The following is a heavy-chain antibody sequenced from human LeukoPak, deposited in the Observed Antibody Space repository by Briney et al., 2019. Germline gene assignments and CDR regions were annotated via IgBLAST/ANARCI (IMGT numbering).Heavy chain of an antibody. CDR3: ARVLGYCSGGSCYSIFVLSY. J-gene: IGHJ4*02. CDR2: INPNSGGT. V-gene: IGHV1-2*02. Sequence: ASVKVSCKASGYTFTGYYMHWVRQAPGQGLEWMGWINPNSGGTNYAQKFQGRVTMTRDTSISTAYMELSRLRSDDTAVYYCARVLGYCSGGSCYSIFVLSYWGQGTLVTVSS. CDR1: GYTFTGYY. D-gene: IGHD2-15*01.